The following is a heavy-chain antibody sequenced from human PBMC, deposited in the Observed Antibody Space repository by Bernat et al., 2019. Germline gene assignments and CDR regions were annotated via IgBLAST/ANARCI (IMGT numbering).Heavy chain of an antibody. V-gene: IGHV3-74*01. CDR1: GFTFSGDW. D-gene: IGHD5/OR15-5a*01. CDR2: INGDGTIT. CDR3: VRSVSGAAGFFDY. Sequence: EVKLVESGGGLIQPGGSLRLSCAASGFTFSGDWMHWVRQVPGKGLVWVSRINGDGTITDYAVSVKGRFTISRDNAKNTLYLQMNRLRVEDTAVHYCVRSVSGAAGFFDYWGPGSLVTVSS. J-gene: IGHJ4*02.